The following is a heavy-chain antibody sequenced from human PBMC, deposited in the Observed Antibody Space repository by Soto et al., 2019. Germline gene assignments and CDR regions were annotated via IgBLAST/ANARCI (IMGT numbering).Heavy chain of an antibody. Sequence: GGSLRLSCAASGFTFSSYGMHWVRQAPGKGLEWVAVIWYDGSNKYYADSVKGRFTISRDNSKNTLYLQMNSLRAEDTAVYYCARDRDSSGYFDYWGQGTLVTVSS. D-gene: IGHD6-19*01. CDR3: ARDRDSSGYFDY. CDR2: IWYDGSNK. J-gene: IGHJ4*02. V-gene: IGHV3-33*01. CDR1: GFTFSSYG.